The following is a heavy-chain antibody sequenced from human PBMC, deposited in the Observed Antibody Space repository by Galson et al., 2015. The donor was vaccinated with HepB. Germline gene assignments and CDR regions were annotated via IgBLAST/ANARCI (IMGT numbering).Heavy chain of an antibody. CDR3: ARGVWKRWPTEYYFDY. Sequence: SETLSLTCAVYGGSFSGYYWSWIRQPPGKGLEWIGEINHSGSTNYNPSLKSRVTISVDTSKNQFALKLSSVTAADTAVYYCARGVWKRWPTEYYFDYWGQGTLVTVSS. J-gene: IGHJ4*02. V-gene: IGHV4-34*01. CDR2: INHSGST. CDR1: GGSFSGYY. D-gene: IGHD1-1*01.